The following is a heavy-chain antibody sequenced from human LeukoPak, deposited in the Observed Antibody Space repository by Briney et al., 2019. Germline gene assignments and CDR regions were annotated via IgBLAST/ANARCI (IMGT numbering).Heavy chain of an antibody. D-gene: IGHD3-16*01. CDR1: GFTFSDYY. Sequence: GGSLRLSCAASGFTFSDYYMSWIRQAPGKGLEWVSAISGSGGSTYYADSVKGRFTISRDNSKNTLYLQMNSLRAEDTAVYYCAKAREGGRYYGMDVWGQGTTVTVSS. V-gene: IGHV3-23*01. CDR2: ISGSGGST. CDR3: AKAREGGRYYGMDV. J-gene: IGHJ6*02.